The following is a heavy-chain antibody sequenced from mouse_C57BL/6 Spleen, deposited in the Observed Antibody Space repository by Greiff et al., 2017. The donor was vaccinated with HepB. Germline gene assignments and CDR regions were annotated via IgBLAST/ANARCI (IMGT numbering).Heavy chain of an antibody. CDR2: ISDGGSYT. CDR1: GFTFSSYA. J-gene: IGHJ3*01. Sequence: DVKLVESGGGLVKPGGSLKLSCAASGFTFSSYAMSWVRQTPEKRLEWVATISDGGSYTYYPDNVKGRFTISRDNAKNNLYLQMSHLKSEDTAMYYCAREEAGAWFAYWGQGTLVTVSA. D-gene: IGHD1-1*02. CDR3: AREEAGAWFAY. V-gene: IGHV5-4*01.